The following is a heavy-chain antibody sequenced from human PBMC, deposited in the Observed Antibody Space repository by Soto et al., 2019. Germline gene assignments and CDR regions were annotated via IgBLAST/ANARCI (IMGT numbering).Heavy chain of an antibody. CDR1: GGSISSGDYY. CDR3: ARGVRNYYDSSGYPEP. Sequence: SETLSLTCTVSGGSISSGDYYWSWIRQPPGKGLEWIGYIYYSGSTYYNPSLKSRVTISVDTSKNQFSLKLSSVTAADTAVYYCARGVRNYYDSSGYPEPWGQGTLVTVSS. D-gene: IGHD3-22*01. CDR2: IYYSGST. J-gene: IGHJ4*02. V-gene: IGHV4-30-4*01.